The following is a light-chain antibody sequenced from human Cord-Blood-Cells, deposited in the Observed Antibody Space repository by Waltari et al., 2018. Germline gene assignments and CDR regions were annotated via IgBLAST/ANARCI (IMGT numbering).Light chain of an antibody. CDR1: QSVSSY. Sequence: DIVLTQSPATLSSSPGDRATLSCRASQSVSSYLDWYQQKPGQAPKLLIYDASNWATGIPARFSGSGSGTDFTLTISSLEPEDFAVYYCQQRSNWPPITFGQGTRLEIK. CDR3: QQRSNWPPIT. V-gene: IGKV3-11*01. J-gene: IGKJ5*01. CDR2: DAS.